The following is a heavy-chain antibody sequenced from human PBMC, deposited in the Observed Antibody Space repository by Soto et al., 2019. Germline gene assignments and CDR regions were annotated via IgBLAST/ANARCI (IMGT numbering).Heavy chain of an antibody. CDR3: ARGRGGNSVDY. CDR2: IDHIGST. Sequence: QVQLQQWGAGLLKPSETLSLTCSVYGGSFSGYYWIWIRQPPGKGLEWIGEIDHIGSTNYNPSLKSRVTISVDTSKNQFSLSLSSVSAADTAVYYCARGRGGNSVDYWGQGTLVTVSS. D-gene: IGHD2-21*02. CDR1: GGSFSGYY. J-gene: IGHJ4*02. V-gene: IGHV4-34*02.